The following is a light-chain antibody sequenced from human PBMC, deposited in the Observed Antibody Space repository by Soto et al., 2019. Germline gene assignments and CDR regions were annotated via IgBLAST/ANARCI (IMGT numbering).Light chain of an antibody. CDR1: SSDVGYYNY. CDR3: RSYAGSNGNV. V-gene: IGLV2-8*01. Sequence: QSALTQPPSASGSPGQSVTISCTGTSSDVGYYNYVSWYQQHSGKAPKLIIYEVSKWPSGVPDRFSGSKSGNTASLTVYGLQAEDEADYYCRSYAGSNGNVFGTGTKLTVL. CDR2: EVS. J-gene: IGLJ1*01.